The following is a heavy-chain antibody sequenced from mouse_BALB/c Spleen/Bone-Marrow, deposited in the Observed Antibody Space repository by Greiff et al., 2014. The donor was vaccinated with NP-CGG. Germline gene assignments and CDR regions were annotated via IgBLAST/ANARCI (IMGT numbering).Heavy chain of an antibody. Sequence: EVQGVESGPSLVKPSQTLSLTCSVTGDSITSGYWNWIRKFPGNKLEYMGYITYSGYTYYNPSLKSRISFTRDTSKNQFCLQLNSVTTEDTATYYCARSPYDGYYVFAYWGQGTLVTVSA. CDR2: ITYSGYT. V-gene: IGHV3-8*02. D-gene: IGHD2-3*01. CDR3: ARSPYDGYYVFAY. J-gene: IGHJ3*01. CDR1: GDSITSGY.